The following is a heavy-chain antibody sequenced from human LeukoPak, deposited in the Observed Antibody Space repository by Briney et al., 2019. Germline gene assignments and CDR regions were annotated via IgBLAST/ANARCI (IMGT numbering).Heavy chain of an antibody. D-gene: IGHD1-1*01. CDR2: IYYSGST. V-gene: IGHV4-59*01. J-gene: IGHJ4*02. CDR3: ASPRNWNPIDY. Sequence: SESLSLTCAVSVDSISIYYRSWMPHPPAKGLEWIGYIYYSGSTNYNPSLKSRVTISVDTSKNQFSLKLSSVTAADTAVYYCASPRNWNPIDYWGQGTLVTVSS. CDR1: VDSISIYY.